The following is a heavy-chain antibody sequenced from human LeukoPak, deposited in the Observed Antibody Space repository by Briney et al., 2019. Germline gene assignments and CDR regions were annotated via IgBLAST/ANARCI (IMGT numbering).Heavy chain of an antibody. CDR3: ARGPNYYDSSGLAFDI. D-gene: IGHD3-22*01. Sequence: SVKVSYKASGYTFTGYYMHWVRQAPGQGLEWMGRIKPNSGGTNYAQKFQGRVTMTRDTSISTAYMELSRLRSDDTAVYYCARGPNYYDSSGLAFDIWGQGTMVTVSS. J-gene: IGHJ3*02. CDR2: IKPNSGGT. CDR1: GYTFTGYY. V-gene: IGHV1-2*06.